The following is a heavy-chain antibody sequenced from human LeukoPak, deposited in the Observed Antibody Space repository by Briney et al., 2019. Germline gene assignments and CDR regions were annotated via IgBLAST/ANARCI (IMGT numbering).Heavy chain of an antibody. Sequence: PSETLSLTCTVSGGSISSYYWSWIRQPPGKGLEWIEYIYYSGSTNYNPSLKSRVTISVDTSKNQFSLKLSSVTAADTAVYYCAREGFGEVPLDPWGQGTLVTVSS. V-gene: IGHV4-59*01. J-gene: IGHJ5*02. D-gene: IGHD3-10*01. CDR2: IYYSGST. CDR3: AREGFGEVPLDP. CDR1: GGSISSYY.